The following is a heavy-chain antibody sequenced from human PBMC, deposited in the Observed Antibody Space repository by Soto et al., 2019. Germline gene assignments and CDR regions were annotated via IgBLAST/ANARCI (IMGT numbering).Heavy chain of an antibody. Sequence: QVQLVESGGGVVQPGRSLRLSCAASGFTFSSYAMHWVRQAPGKGLEWVAVISYDGSNKYYADSVKGRFTISRDNSKNTLYLQMNSLRAEDTAVYYCARIYSSGWAYYGMDVWGQGTTVTVSS. CDR2: ISYDGSNK. CDR3: ARIYSSGWAYYGMDV. CDR1: GFTFSSYA. D-gene: IGHD6-19*01. J-gene: IGHJ6*02. V-gene: IGHV3-30-3*01.